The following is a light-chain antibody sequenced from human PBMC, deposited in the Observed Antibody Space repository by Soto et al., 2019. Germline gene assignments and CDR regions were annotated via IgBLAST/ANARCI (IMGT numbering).Light chain of an antibody. CDR2: GAS. CDR1: QSVSSN. Sequence: IVLTQSPATLSVSPGERATLSCRASQSVSSNLAWYQQKPGEAPRLLIYGASTRATGIPARFSGSGSGTEFTLNISSLQSEDFAVYYCHQYNNWPPPWTFGQGTKLDIK. CDR3: HQYNNWPPPWT. V-gene: IGKV3-15*01. J-gene: IGKJ1*01.